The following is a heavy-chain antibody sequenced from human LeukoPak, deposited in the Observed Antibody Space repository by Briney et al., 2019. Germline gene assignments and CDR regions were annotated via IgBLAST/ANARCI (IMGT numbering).Heavy chain of an antibody. D-gene: IGHD3-10*01. V-gene: IGHV4-34*01. CDR1: DRSLRNYF. Sequence: SETLSLTCAVYDRSLRNYFWTSIRQPPGKGLEWIGETTFSVNTNYSPSLKSRVTISPDTSKHHFSPKLRSVTVAHTAVYYCARGGFYGSGGSTDFWGQGTLVTVSS. J-gene: IGHJ4*02. CDR3: ARGGFYGSGGSTDF. CDR2: TTFSVNT.